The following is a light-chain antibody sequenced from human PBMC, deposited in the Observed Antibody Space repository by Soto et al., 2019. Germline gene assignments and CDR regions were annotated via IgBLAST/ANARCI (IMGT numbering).Light chain of an antibody. CDR3: QQYNGYSWT. CDR2: KAS. CDR1: QAISSY. V-gene: IGKV1-5*03. Sequence: IQLTQSPSSLSASVGDRAAITCRASQAISSYLAWYQHKPGKVPKLLIYKASNLKSGVPSRFSGSGSGTEFTLTISSLQSEDFAIYYCQQYNGYSWTFGQGTKVDIK. J-gene: IGKJ1*01.